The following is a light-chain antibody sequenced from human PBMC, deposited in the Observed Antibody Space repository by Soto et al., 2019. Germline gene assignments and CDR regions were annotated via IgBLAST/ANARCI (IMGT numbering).Light chain of an antibody. CDR1: NIGSKS. V-gene: IGLV3-21*04. CDR3: QVWNDSGDHAI. Sequence: SYEPTQSPSISVAPGQTARVTCGADNIGSKSVHWYQQKPGQAPVLVIYYDKDRPSGIPDRFSGSNSGNTATLTISRVEAGDEADYYCQVWNDSGDHAIFGGGTKLTVL. CDR2: YDK. J-gene: IGLJ2*01.